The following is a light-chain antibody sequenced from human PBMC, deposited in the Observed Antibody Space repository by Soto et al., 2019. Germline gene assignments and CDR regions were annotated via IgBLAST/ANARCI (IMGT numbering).Light chain of an antibody. CDR1: TSNIGARYD. CDR2: GNN. J-gene: IGLJ1*01. V-gene: IGLV1-40*01. Sequence: VLTQPPSVSGAPGQRVTISCTGSTSNIGARYDVHWYQQLPGRPPKLFIYGNNNRPSGVPDRFSGSKSDTSASLAITGLQAEDEADYFCQSYDSSLSGYVFGTGTKLTVL. CDR3: QSYDSSLSGYV.